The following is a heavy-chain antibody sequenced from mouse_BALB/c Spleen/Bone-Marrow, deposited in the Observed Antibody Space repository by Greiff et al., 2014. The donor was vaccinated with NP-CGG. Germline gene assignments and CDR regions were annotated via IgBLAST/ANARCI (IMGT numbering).Heavy chain of an antibody. V-gene: IGHV1-62-2*01. D-gene: IGHD2-10*02. CDR2: FYPGSGSM. CDR3: ARHESYGNYLYFDV. Sequence: QVRLQQSGAGLVKPGASVKLSCKASGYTFTEYIIHWVKQRSGQGLEWIGWFYPGSGSMKYNEKFKDKATLTADKSSSTVYMELSRLTSEDSAVYFCARHESYGNYLYFDVWGAGTTVTVSS. CDR1: GYTFTEYI. J-gene: IGHJ1*01.